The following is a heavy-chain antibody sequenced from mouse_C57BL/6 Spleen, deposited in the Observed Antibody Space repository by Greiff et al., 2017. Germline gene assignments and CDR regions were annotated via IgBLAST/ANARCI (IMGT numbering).Heavy chain of an antibody. V-gene: IGHV1-61*01. Sequence: QVQLKQPGAELVRPGSSVKLSCKASGYTFTSYWMDWVKQRPGQGLEWIGNIYPSDSETHYNQKFKDKATLTVDKSSSTAYMQLSSLTSEDSAVYYCASGGVTGTSLAYWGQGTLVTVSA. CDR2: IYPSDSET. D-gene: IGHD4-1*01. J-gene: IGHJ3*01. CDR1: GYTFTSYW. CDR3: ASGGVTGTSLAY.